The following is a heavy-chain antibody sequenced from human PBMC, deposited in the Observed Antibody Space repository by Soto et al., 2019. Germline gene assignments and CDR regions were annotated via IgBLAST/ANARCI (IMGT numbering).Heavy chain of an antibody. Sequence: SETLSLTCAVYGGSFSGYYWSWIRQPPGKGLEWIGEINHSGSTNYNPSLKSRVTISVDTSKNQFSLKLSSVTAADTAVYYCAREVSGSYDPSWGQGTLVTVSS. CDR1: GGSFSGYY. V-gene: IGHV4-34*01. D-gene: IGHD3-16*01. J-gene: IGHJ5*02. CDR2: INHSGST. CDR3: AREVSGSYDPS.